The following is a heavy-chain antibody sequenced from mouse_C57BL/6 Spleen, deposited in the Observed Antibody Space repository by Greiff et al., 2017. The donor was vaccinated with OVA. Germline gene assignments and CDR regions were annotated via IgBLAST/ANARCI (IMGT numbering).Heavy chain of an antibody. V-gene: IGHV1-42*01. CDR3: ARSFCDGVRFAY. CDR1: GYSFTGYY. D-gene: IGHD2-3*01. J-gene: IGHJ3*01. CDR2: INPSTGGT. Sequence: VQLQQSGPELVKPGASVKISCKASGYSFTGYYMNWVKQSPEKSLEWIGEINPSTGGTTYNQKFKAKATLTVDKSSSTAYMQLKSLTSEDSAVYYCARSFCDGVRFAYWGQGTLVTVSA.